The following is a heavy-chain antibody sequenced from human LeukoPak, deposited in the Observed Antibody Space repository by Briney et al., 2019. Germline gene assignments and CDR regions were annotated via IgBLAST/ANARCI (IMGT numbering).Heavy chain of an antibody. J-gene: IGHJ4*02. D-gene: IGHD5-12*01. V-gene: IGHV3-7*01. CDR2: TNQEGSEK. Sequence: PGGSLRLSCAASGFTFSTYWMSWVRQAPGKGLEWVANTNQEGSEKYYVDSVKGRFTISKDNAKNSLYLQMNSLRAEDTAVYYCARDPKWPDYWGQGTPVTGSP. CDR3: ARDPKWPDY. CDR1: GFTFSTYW.